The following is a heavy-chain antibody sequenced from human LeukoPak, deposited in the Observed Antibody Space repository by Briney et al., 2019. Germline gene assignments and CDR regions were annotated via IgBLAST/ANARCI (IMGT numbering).Heavy chain of an antibody. V-gene: IGHV1-18*04. CDR3: ARAGHRKYYYDNAYDY. J-gene: IGHJ4*02. Sequence: ASVKVSCKASGYTFTGYYMHWVRQAPGQGLEWMGWISAYNGNTNYAQKLQGRVTMTTHTSTSTAYMELRSLRSDDTAVYYCARAGHRKYYYDNAYDYWGQGTLVTVSS. CDR1: GYTFTGYY. D-gene: IGHD3-22*01. CDR2: ISAYNGNT.